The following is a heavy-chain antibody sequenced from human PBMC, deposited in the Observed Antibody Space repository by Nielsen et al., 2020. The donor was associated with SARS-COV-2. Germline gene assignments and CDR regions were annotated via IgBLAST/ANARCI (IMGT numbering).Heavy chain of an antibody. J-gene: IGHJ3*02. CDR1: GGTFSSYA. Sequence: SVKVSCKASGGTFSSYAISWVRQAPGQGLEWMGGIIPIFGTANYAQKFQGRVTITADESTSTAYMELSSLRSEDTAVYYCARVPYRIVATPRMAFDIWGQGTMVTVSS. D-gene: IGHD5-12*01. V-gene: IGHV1-69*13. CDR3: ARVPYRIVATPRMAFDI. CDR2: IIPIFGTA.